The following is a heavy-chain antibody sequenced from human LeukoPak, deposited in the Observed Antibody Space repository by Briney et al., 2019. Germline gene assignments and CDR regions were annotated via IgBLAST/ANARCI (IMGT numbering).Heavy chain of an antibody. CDR3: ARGNDYYDSSGYYY. Sequence: GGSLRLSCAASGFTFSSYWMSWVRQAPGKGLEWVANIKQDGSEKYYVDSVKGRFTISRDNAKNSPYLQMNSLRAEDTAVYYCARGNDYYDSSGYYYWGQGTLVTVSS. V-gene: IGHV3-7*01. CDR1: GFTFSSYW. D-gene: IGHD3-22*01. J-gene: IGHJ4*02. CDR2: IKQDGSEK.